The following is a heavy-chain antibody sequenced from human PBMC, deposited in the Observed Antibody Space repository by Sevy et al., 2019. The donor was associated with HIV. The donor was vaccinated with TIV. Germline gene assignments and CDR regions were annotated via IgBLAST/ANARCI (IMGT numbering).Heavy chain of an antibody. CDR3: AGENSWGRGYS. CDR1: GGSITSLY. Sequence: SETLSLTCTVSGGSITSLYWNWIRQPPGKGLEWIANIYYNGHINYNPSLKSRVTLSLDTSKNQFSLRLSSVTAADTAMYYCAGENSWGRGYSWGQGTLVTVSS. CDR2: IYYNGHI. D-gene: IGHD1-26*01. J-gene: IGHJ4*02. V-gene: IGHV4-59*08.